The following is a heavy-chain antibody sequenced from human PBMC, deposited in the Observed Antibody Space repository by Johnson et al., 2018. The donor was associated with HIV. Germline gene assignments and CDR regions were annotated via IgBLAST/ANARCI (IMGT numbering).Heavy chain of an antibody. Sequence: QVQLVESGGGVVQPGRSLRLSCAASGFTFSSYAMHWVRQAPGKGLEWVAVILYDGINKYYADSVKGRFTISRDNSKNTQYLQMNSLRTEDTAAYYCARAGSTSGWFDAFDIWGQGTMVTVSS. J-gene: IGHJ3*02. CDR3: ARAGSTSGWFDAFDI. CDR2: ILYDGINK. D-gene: IGHD6-19*01. V-gene: IGHV3-30*04. CDR1: GFTFSSYA.